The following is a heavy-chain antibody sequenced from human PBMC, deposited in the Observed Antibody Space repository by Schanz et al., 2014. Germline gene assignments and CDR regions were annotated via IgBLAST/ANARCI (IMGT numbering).Heavy chain of an antibody. CDR2: ISGSGGST. Sequence: VQLVESGGGLVKPGGSLRLSCAASGFTFRDYYMSWIRQAPGKGLEWVSAISGSGGSTYYADSVKGRFTISRDNSKNTLYLQMNSLSADDTAVFYCAKDPSHGDYDYYFDYWGQGTLVTVSS. V-gene: IGHV3-23*04. CDR1: GFTFRDYY. D-gene: IGHD3-22*01. CDR3: AKDPSHGDYDYYFDY. J-gene: IGHJ4*02.